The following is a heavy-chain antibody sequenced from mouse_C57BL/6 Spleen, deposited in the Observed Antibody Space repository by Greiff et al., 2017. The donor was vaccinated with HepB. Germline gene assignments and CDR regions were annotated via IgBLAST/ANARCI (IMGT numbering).Heavy chain of an antibody. Sequence: QVQLQQPGAELVKPGASVKLSCKASGYTFTSYWMHWVKQRPGQGLEWIGMIHPNSGSTNYNEKFKSKATLAVDKSSSTAYMQLSSLTSEDSAVYYCARSPGVKKGWFADWGQGTLVTVSA. V-gene: IGHV1-64*01. CDR3: ARSPGVKKGWFAD. CDR1: GYTFTSYW. CDR2: IHPNSGST. J-gene: IGHJ3*01. D-gene: IGHD1-3*01.